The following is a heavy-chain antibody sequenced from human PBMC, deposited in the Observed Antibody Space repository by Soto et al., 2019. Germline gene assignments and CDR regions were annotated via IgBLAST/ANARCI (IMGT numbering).Heavy chain of an antibody. Sequence: ASVKVSCKASGYTFTDYYLHWVRQAPGRGLEWMGFINPNSGDTNYAQKFQGRVTMTTDTSIRTAYMELTRLTSDDTAVYYCARDVREPLNGLVLFLDFEAYDYFGMDVWGQGTTVTVS. CDR3: ARDVREPLNGLVLFLDFEAYDYFGMDV. CDR2: INPNSGDT. CDR1: GYTFTDYY. D-gene: IGHD3-3*01. J-gene: IGHJ6*02. V-gene: IGHV1-2*02.